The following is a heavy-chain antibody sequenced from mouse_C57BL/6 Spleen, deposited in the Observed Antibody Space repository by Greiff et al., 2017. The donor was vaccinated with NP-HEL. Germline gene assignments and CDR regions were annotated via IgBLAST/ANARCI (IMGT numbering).Heavy chain of an antibody. CDR2: INPYNGDT. Sequence: EVHLVESGPELVKPGDSVKISCKASGYSFTGYFMNWVMQSHGKSLEWIGRINPYNGDTFYNQKFKGKATLTVDKSSSTAHMELRSLTSEDSAVYYCARKGDYDGFDYWGQGTTLTVSS. CDR1: GYSFTGYF. D-gene: IGHD2-3*01. CDR3: ARKGDYDGFDY. V-gene: IGHV1-20*01. J-gene: IGHJ2*01.